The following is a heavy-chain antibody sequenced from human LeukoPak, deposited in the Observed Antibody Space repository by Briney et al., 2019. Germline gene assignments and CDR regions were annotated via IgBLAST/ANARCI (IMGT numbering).Heavy chain of an antibody. D-gene: IGHD6-19*01. Sequence: GGSLRLSCAASGFTFDDYAMHWVRQAPGKGLEWVSGISWNSGSIGYADSVKGRFTISRDNAKNSLYLQMNSLRAEDTALYYCAKEEGSGWPHDAFDIWGQGTMVTVSS. J-gene: IGHJ3*02. CDR3: AKEEGSGWPHDAFDI. V-gene: IGHV3-9*01. CDR2: ISWNSGSI. CDR1: GFTFDDYA.